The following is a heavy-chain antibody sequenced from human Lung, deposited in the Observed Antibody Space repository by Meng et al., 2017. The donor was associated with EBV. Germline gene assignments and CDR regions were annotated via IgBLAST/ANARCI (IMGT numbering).Heavy chain of an antibody. Sequence: QVQLVQSGAEVKKPXXSVKVXCKAYGXTFTGYYMHWVRQAPGQGLEWMGWINPNSGGTNYAQKFQGRVTMTRDTSISTAYMELSRLRSDDTAVYYCARDPQEEWYSSSNNWFDPWGQGTLVTVSS. J-gene: IGHJ5*02. CDR1: GXTFTGYY. D-gene: IGHD6-13*01. CDR2: INPNSGGT. CDR3: ARDPQEEWYSSSNNWFDP. V-gene: IGHV1-2*02.